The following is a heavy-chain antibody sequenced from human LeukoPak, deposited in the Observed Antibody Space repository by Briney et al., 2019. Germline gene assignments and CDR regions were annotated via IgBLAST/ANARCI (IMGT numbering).Heavy chain of an antibody. V-gene: IGHV4-4*02. CDR2: IYHSGST. Sequence: SETLSLTCAVSGGSISSSNWWSWVRQPPGKGLEWIGEIYHSGSTNYNPSLKSRVTISVDTSKNQFSLKLSSVTAADTAVYYCALGGATTLGWFDPWGQGTLVTVSS. CDR3: ALGGATTLGWFDP. J-gene: IGHJ5*02. CDR1: GGSISSSNW. D-gene: IGHD1-26*01.